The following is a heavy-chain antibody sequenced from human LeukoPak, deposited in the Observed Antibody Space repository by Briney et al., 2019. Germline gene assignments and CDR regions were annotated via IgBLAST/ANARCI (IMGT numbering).Heavy chain of an antibody. CDR1: GASINSYY. J-gene: IGHJ4*02. V-gene: IGHV4-59*12. CDR3: AREMTTVTH. D-gene: IGHD4-11*01. CDR2: IYYSGIT. Sequence: SETLSLTCTVSGASINSYYWSWIRQPPGKGLEWLGYIYYSGITNYNPSLKSRVTISVDTSRNQFSLKLSSVTAADTAVYYCAREMTTVTHWGQGTLVTVSS.